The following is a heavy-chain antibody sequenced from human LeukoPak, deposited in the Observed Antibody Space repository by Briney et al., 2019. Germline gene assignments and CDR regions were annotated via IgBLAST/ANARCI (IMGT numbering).Heavy chain of an antibody. CDR2: ISYDGSNK. CDR1: GFTFSSYA. CDR3: ARGGDVTYYYDSSGPYDAFDI. J-gene: IGHJ3*02. D-gene: IGHD3-22*01. V-gene: IGHV3-30*04. Sequence: GRSLRLSCAASGFTFSSYAVHWVRQAPGKGLEWVAVISYDGSNKYYADSVQGRFTISRNNSKNTLYLQMNSLRAEDTAVYYCARGGDVTYYYDSSGPYDAFDIWGQGTMVTVSS.